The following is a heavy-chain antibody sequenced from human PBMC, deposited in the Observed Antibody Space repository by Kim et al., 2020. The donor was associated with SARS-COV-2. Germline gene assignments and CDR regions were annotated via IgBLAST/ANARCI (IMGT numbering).Heavy chain of an antibody. J-gene: IGHJ6*02. CDR1: GGTFSSYA. V-gene: IGHV1-69*13. CDR3: ARGPQEAGYCSGGSCFYYYYYGMDV. Sequence: SVKVSCKASGGTFSSYAISWVRQAPGQGLEWMGGIIPIFGTANYAQKFQGRVTITADESTSTAYMELSSLRSEDTAVYYCARGPQEAGYCSGGSCFYYYYYGMDVRGQGTTVTVSS. CDR2: IIPIFGTA. D-gene: IGHD2-15*01.